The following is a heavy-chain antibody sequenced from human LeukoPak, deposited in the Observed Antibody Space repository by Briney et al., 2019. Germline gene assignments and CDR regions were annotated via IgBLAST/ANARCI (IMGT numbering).Heavy chain of an antibody. D-gene: IGHD3-22*01. CDR1: GYTLTELS. CDR3: ATGYYYDSSGYLDY. CDR2: FDPEDGET. V-gene: IGHV1-24*01. Sequence: ASVKVSCKVSGYTLTELSMHWVRQAPGKGLEWMGGFDPEDGETIYAQKFQGRVTMTKDTSTDTAYMELSSLRSEDTAVYYCATGYYYDSSGYLDYWGQGTLVTVSS. J-gene: IGHJ4*02.